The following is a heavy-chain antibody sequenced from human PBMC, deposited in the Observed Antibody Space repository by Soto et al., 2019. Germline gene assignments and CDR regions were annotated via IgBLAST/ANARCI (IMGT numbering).Heavy chain of an antibody. Sequence: GGSLRLSCAASGFTFSSYWMSWVRQAPGKGLEWVANIKQDGSEKYYVDSVKGRFTISRDNAKNSLYLQMNSLRAEDTAVYYCARVKRRFLEWLLSHLDYWGQGTLVTVS. J-gene: IGHJ4*02. CDR1: GFTFSSYW. CDR3: ARVKRRFLEWLLSHLDY. CDR2: IKQDGSEK. D-gene: IGHD3-3*01. V-gene: IGHV3-7*01.